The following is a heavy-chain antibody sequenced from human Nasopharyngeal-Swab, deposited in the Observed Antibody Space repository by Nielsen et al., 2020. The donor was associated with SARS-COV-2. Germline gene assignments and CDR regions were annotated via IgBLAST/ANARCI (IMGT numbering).Heavy chain of an antibody. CDR2: ISSTSITI. D-gene: IGHD6-19*01. V-gene: IGHV3-48*02. CDR3: AKSNGNSSPSTI. J-gene: IGHJ3*02. CDR1: GFIFSSYS. Sequence: GGSLRLSCSASGFIFSSYSMNWVRQAPGKGLEWVSYISSTSITICYADSVKGRFTISRDNAKNSLYLQMDSLRDEDTAVYYCAKSNGNSSPSTIWGQGTMVTVSS.